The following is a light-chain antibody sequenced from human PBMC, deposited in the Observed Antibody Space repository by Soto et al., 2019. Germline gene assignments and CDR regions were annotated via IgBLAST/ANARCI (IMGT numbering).Light chain of an antibody. V-gene: IGLV2-11*01. J-gene: IGLJ2*01. CDR1: SSDVGGYNY. Sequence: QSVLTQPRSVSGSPGQSVTISCTGTSSDVGGYNYVSWYQQHAGKAPKLMIYDVSKRPSGVPDRFSGSKSGNTASLTISGLQAEDEADYYCCSYAGSYTSYVVFGGGTKLTVL. CDR3: CSYAGSYTSYVV. CDR2: DVS.